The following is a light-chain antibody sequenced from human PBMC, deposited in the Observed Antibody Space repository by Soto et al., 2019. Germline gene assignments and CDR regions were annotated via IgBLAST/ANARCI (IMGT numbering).Light chain of an antibody. J-gene: IGKJ4*01. CDR1: LTVNSN. Sequence: EIVMTQSPATLSVSPGERATLSCRASLTVNSNLAWYQQKRGQAPRLLIYDASTRATGVPARFSGTGSGTEFTLTISSLQSEDFAVYFCQQYNNWPPLTFGGGTRVEIK. CDR2: DAS. V-gene: IGKV3-15*01. CDR3: QQYNNWPPLT.